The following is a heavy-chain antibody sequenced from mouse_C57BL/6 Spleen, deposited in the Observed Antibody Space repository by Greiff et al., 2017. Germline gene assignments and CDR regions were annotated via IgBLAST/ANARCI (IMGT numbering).Heavy chain of an antibody. J-gene: IGHJ3*01. V-gene: IGHV5-15*01. D-gene: IGHD1-1*01. CDR1: GFTFSDYG. CDR2: ISNLAYSI. Sequence: EVKLVESWGGLVQPGGSLKLSCAASGFTFSDYGMAWVRQAPRKGPEWVAFISNLAYSIYYADTVTGRFTISRENAKNTLYLEMSSLRSEDKAMYYCARPYYYGSSYGFAYWGQGTLVTVSA. CDR3: ARPYYYGSSYGFAY.